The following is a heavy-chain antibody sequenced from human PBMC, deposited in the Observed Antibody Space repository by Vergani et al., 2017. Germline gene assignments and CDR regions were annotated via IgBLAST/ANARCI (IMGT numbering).Heavy chain of an antibody. J-gene: IGHJ5*02. Sequence: QVHLVESGGGVVQPGRSLRLSCVVSGFTSSYYGMHWVRQAPGKGLEWVAVISYDGTQKYYADSVKGRFTISRDNSKSTLYLQMNSLRTEDTAVYYCARDSRYCSSTSCYVGRDWFDPWGQGTLVTVSS. CDR3: ARDSRYCSSTSCYVGRDWFDP. CDR1: GFTSSYYG. CDR2: ISYDGTQK. V-gene: IGHV3-30*03. D-gene: IGHD2-2*01.